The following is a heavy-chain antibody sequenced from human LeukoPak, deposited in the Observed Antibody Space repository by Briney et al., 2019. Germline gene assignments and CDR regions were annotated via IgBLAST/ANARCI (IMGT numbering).Heavy chain of an antibody. CDR2: IYYSGST. J-gene: IGHJ4*02. V-gene: IGHV4-59*08. CDR1: GGSISSYY. Sequence: SETLSLTCTVSGGSISSYYWSWIRQPPGKGLEWIGYIYYSGSTNYNPSLKSRVTISVDTSKNQFSLKLSSVTAADTAVYYCARGTGVYFDYWGQGTLVTVSS. CDR3: ARGTGVYFDY. D-gene: IGHD1-1*01.